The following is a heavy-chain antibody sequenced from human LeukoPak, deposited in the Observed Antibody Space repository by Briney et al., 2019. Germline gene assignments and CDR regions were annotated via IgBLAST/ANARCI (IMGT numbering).Heavy chain of an antibody. Sequence: SVKLSCKASGGTFSSYTISWVRQAPGQGLEWMGRIIPILGIANYAQKFQGRVTITADKSTSTAYMELSSLRSEDTAVYYCSTSGSYSNTNFDYWGQGTLVTVSS. CDR3: STSGSYSNTNFDY. CDR1: GGTFSSYT. V-gene: IGHV1-69*02. J-gene: IGHJ4*02. CDR2: IIPILGIA. D-gene: IGHD1-26*01.